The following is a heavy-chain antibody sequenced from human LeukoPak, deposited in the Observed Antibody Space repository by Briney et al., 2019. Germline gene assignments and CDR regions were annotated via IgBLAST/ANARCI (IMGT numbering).Heavy chain of an antibody. V-gene: IGHV4-59*01. Sequence: TPPLTCTVSDDSMNTYYWNWIRKPPGKGLEWIGYIYNRESTNYNPSLKSRVTISIDTSKNQFSLKLISVTPADTAVYYCARRCWYFDYWGQGTLVTVSS. D-gene: IGHD2-21*01. CDR3: ARRCWYFDY. CDR2: IYNREST. CDR1: DDSMNTYY. J-gene: IGHJ4*02.